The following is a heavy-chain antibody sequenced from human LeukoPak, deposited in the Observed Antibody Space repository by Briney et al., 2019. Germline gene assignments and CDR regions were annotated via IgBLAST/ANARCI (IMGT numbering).Heavy chain of an antibody. V-gene: IGHV4-59*01. J-gene: IGHJ6*02. CDR2: IYYSGST. CDR3: ARDRNYRSGSYSGYYYGMDV. Sequence: SETLSLTCTVSGGSISSYYWSWIRQPPGKGLEWIGYIYYSGSTNYNPSLKSRVTISVDTSKNQFSLKLSSVTAADTAVYYCARDRNYRSGSYSGYYYGMDVWGQGTTVTVSS. D-gene: IGHD3-10*01. CDR1: GGSISSYY.